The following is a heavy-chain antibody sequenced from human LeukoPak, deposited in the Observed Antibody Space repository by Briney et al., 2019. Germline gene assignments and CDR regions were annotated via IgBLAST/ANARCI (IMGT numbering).Heavy chain of an antibody. D-gene: IGHD3-16*01. CDR2: IYYSGIT. CDR3: ATYYDYVWGSPIDY. Sequence: KPSETLSLTCTVSGGSISSSSYYWGWIRQPPGKGLEWIGSIYYSGITYYNPSLKSRVTISVDTSKNQFSLKLSSVTAADTAVYYCATYYDYVWGSPIDYWGQGTLVTVSS. V-gene: IGHV4-39*01. J-gene: IGHJ4*02. CDR1: GGSISSSSYY.